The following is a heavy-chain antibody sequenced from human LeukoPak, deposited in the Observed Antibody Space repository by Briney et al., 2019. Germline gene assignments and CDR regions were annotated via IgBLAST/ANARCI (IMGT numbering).Heavy chain of an antibody. CDR3: ARLGYCSSTSCSDDY. CDR1: GGSISSYY. J-gene: IGHJ4*02. D-gene: IGHD2-2*01. CDR2: ISTSGST. Sequence: SETLSLTCTVSGGSISSYYWSWIRQPAGKGLEWIGRISTSGSTNYNPSLKSRVTMSVDTSNNQFSLTLSSVTAADTAVYYCARLGYCSSTSCSDDYWGQGTLVTVSS. V-gene: IGHV4-4*07.